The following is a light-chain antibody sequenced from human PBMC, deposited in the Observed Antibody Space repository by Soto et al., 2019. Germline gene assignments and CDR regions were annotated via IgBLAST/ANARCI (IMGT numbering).Light chain of an antibody. Sequence: IQMTQSRSTLSASVGDRVTITCRASQGISNFLAWYQQKPGKVPSLLLYGASTLQSGVPSRFSASGSGTDFTLTISRLKTEDFATYDGLQDYNYPRTFGQGTKVDIK. CDR3: LQDYNYPRT. J-gene: IGKJ1*01. V-gene: IGKV1-27*01. CDR1: QGISNF. CDR2: GAS.